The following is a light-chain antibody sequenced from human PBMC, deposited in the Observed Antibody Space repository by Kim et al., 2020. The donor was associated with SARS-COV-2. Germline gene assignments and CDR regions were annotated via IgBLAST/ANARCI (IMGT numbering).Light chain of an antibody. CDR1: SNIVGNQG. CDR2: RNN. Sequence: QAGLTQPPSVSKGLRQTATLTCTGNSNIVGNQGAAWLQQHQGHPPKLLSYRNNNRPSGISERFSASRSGNTASLTITGLQPEDEADYYCSALDSSLSAQNVFGTGTKVTVL. J-gene: IGLJ1*01. V-gene: IGLV10-54*02. CDR3: SALDSSLSAQNV.